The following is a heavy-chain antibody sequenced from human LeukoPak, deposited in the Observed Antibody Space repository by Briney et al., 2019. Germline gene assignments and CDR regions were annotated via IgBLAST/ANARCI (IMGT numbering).Heavy chain of an antibody. Sequence: PGGSLRLSCAASGLTFYDQAMHWVRQAAGPGLEWVSLIRNNGSTHYPDSVKGRFTISIDIRKNPLSLEMSRLQAADTALYHCASQTKYYSGSAGSYWGAFDLWGQGTMVTVSS. CDR2: IRNNGST. CDR3: ASQTKYYSGSAGSYWGAFDL. J-gene: IGHJ3*01. V-gene: IGHV3-43*02. D-gene: IGHD3-10*01. CDR1: GLTFYDQA.